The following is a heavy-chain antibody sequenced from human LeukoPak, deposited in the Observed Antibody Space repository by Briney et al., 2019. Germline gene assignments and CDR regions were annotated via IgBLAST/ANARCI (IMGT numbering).Heavy chain of an antibody. CDR3: ARQILPGRKSYFDL. Sequence: SETLSLTCTVSGGSISSGDYYWSWIRQPPGKGLEWIGYIYYSGSTYYNPSLKSRVTISVDTSKNQFSLKLSSVTAADTAVYYCARQILPGRKSYFDLWGRGTLVTVSS. CDR1: GGSISSGDYY. J-gene: IGHJ2*01. V-gene: IGHV4-30-4*08. CDR2: IYYSGST.